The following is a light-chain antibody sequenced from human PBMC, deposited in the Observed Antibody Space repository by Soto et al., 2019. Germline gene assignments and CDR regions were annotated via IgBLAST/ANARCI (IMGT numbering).Light chain of an antibody. CDR1: SSDVGYDNY. Sequence: QSALTQPASVSGSPGQSITISCTGTSSDVGYDNYVSWFQQHPGKAPKLMIYEVSNRPSGFSNRFSGSKSGNTASLTISGLRAEDEADYYCSSYTSSSTLYVFGTGTKVTVL. CDR2: EVS. CDR3: SSYTSSSTLYV. J-gene: IGLJ1*01. V-gene: IGLV2-14*01.